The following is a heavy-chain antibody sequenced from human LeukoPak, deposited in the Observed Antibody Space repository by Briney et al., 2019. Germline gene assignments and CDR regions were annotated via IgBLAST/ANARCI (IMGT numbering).Heavy chain of an antibody. CDR2: IVPMFGTD. V-gene: IGHV1-69*13. CDR3: ARDLLSVDNYDALDI. J-gene: IGHJ3*02. Sequence: SVKVSCKASGATFGSHSISWVRQAPGQGLERMGGIVPMFGTDVYAQRFQGRVTVTADESTTTAYMELISLTSEDTAMYYCARDLLSVDNYDALDIWGQGTMVTVSS. CDR1: GATFGSHS. D-gene: IGHD5-12*01.